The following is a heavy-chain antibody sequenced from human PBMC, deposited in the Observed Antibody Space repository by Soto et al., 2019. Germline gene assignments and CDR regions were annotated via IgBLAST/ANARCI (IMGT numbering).Heavy chain of an antibody. J-gene: IGHJ4*02. Sequence: QVQLQESGPGLVKPSQTLSLTCTVSGGSISSGGYYWSWIRQHPGKGLEWIGYIYYSGSTYYNPSLKRCVTNSVDTSKNQFALQLSSVTAADTAVYYGAKGLTADILAGYGYWGQGTLVTVSS. CDR2: IYYSGST. CDR3: AKGLTADILAGYGY. D-gene: IGHD3-9*01. V-gene: IGHV4-31*03. CDR1: GGSISSGGYY.